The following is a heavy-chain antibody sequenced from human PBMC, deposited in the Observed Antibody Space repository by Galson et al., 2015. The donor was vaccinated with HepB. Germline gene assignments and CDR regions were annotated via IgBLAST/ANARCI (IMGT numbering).Heavy chain of an antibody. J-gene: IGHJ4*02. V-gene: IGHV3-23*01. CDR2: LSISGDDA. D-gene: IGHD3-16*01. CDR1: RFTFNNYA. Sequence: SLRLSCAASRFTFNNYAMSWVRQTAGKGLEWVAALSISGDDAYYAGSVQGRFTISRDNSKNTLFLQMNSLRAEDTAIYYCAKDSLGDDEFICSFDYWGQGALVTVSS. CDR3: AKDSLGDDEFICSFDY.